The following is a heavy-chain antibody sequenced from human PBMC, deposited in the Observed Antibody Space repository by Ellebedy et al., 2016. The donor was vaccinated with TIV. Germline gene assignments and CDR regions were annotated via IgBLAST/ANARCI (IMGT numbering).Heavy chain of an antibody. J-gene: IGHJ5*01. D-gene: IGHD4-17*01. V-gene: IGHV3-7*01. CDR1: GFSFRNYW. CDR3: ARRWSYGDYAVQVNSWFDS. CDR2: IYQDGSVQ. Sequence: PGGSLRLSCAASGFSFRNYWMSWVRQAPGKGLEGVATIYQDGSVQYYVDSVKGRFTISRDNARNSLYLQMNSLRAEDTAGYYCARRWSYGDYAVQVNSWFDSWGRGTLVTVSS.